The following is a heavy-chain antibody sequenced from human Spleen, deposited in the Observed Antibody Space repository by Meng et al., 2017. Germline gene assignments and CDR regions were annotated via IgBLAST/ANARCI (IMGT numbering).Heavy chain of an antibody. Sequence: AQVQEAGPGRVKPSETLPLTLSVSGGSSSLSYWSWIRQPAGKGLEWIGRIYSSGSTNYNPSLKSRVTMSVDTSKNQFFLKLSSVAAADTAVYYCARTLNWFDPWGQGTLVTVSS. D-gene: IGHD2/OR15-2a*01. CDR3: ARTLNWFDP. J-gene: IGHJ5*02. CDR2: IYSSGST. CDR1: GGSSSLSY. V-gene: IGHV4-4*07.